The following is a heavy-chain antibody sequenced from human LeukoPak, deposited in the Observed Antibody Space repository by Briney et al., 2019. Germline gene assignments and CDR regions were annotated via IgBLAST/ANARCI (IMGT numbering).Heavy chain of an antibody. D-gene: IGHD1-26*01. CDR3: VRDVGGRGWFDS. J-gene: IGHJ5*01. V-gene: IGHV4-4*07. CDR2: IYSSGTT. CDR1: GDSIRNYY. Sequence: SPSETLSLTCTVSGDSIRNYYCSWIRQPAGQGLEWIGRIYSSGTTNYNPSLKSRVTMSVDTSTKQFSLRLSSVTAADTAVYYCVRDVGGRGWFDSWGQGTLVTVSS.